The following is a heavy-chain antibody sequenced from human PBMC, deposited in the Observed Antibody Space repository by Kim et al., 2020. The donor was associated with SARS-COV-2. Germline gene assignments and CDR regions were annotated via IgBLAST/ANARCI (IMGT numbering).Heavy chain of an antibody. D-gene: IGHD4-17*01. Sequence: SETLSLTCSVSGGAASGSSYYWGWIRQPPGKGLEWIGSIYYSGSTYYNPSLKSRVTISVDTSKNQFSLKLSSVTAADTAVYYCARDAYGDYGYYIMDVWGQGTTVTVS. CDR1: GGAASGSSYY. V-gene: IGHV4-39*07. CDR2: IYYSGST. J-gene: IGHJ6*02. CDR3: ARDAYGDYGYYIMDV.